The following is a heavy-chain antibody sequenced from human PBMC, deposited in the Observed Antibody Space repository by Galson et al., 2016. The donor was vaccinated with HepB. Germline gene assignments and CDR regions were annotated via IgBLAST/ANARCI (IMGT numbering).Heavy chain of an antibody. CDR3: ARLGQQPDYYYYYLDV. Sequence: SETLSLTCTVSDGSISYYYWSWIRQPPGKGLEWIGYIHYSGSANYNPSLKSRVTMSVDTSKNQFSLRLSSVTAADTAVYYCARLGQQPDYYYYYLDVWGKGTTVTVSS. V-gene: IGHV4-59*01. D-gene: IGHD6-13*01. CDR1: DGSISYYY. CDR2: IHYSGSA. J-gene: IGHJ6*03.